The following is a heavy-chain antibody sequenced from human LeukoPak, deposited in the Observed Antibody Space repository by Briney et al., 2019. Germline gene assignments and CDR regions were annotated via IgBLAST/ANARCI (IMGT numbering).Heavy chain of an antibody. V-gene: IGHV1-2*02. CDR2: INPNSGGT. Sequence: ASVKVSCKASGYTFTGYYTHWVRQAPGQGLEWMGWINPNSGGTNYAQKFQGRVTMTRDTSISTAYMELSRLRSDDTAVYYCARSDSSSWHLDYWGQGTLVTVSS. J-gene: IGHJ4*02. D-gene: IGHD6-13*01. CDR3: ARSDSSSWHLDY. CDR1: GYTFTGYY.